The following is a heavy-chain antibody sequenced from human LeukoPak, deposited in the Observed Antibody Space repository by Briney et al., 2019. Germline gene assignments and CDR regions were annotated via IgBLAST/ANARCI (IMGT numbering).Heavy chain of an antibody. Sequence: GGSLRLSCAASGFTFSGYYMSWIRRAPGKGLEWISFISTSGSTIYQVDSVKGRFTTSTDNTKNSLYLQMNSLRVEDTAVYYCARYDSTRAFDIWGQGTMVTISS. V-gene: IGHV3-11*04. CDR3: ARYDSTRAFDI. CDR2: ISTSGSTI. D-gene: IGHD2/OR15-2a*01. J-gene: IGHJ3*02. CDR1: GFTFSGYY.